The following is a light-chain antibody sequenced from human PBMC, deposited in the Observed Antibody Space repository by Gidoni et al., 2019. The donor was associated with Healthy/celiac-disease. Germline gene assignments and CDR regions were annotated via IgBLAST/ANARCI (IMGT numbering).Light chain of an antibody. J-gene: IGKJ1*01. CDR2: KAS. CDR1: QSISSW. CDR3: QPYNRYSGT. Sequence: DIQMTQSPSTRSASVGDRVTITCRASQSISSWLAWYQQKPGKAPKHLIYKASSLERGVPSGFSDSGSGTGFTLTVSSLQPDDFATYYCQPYNRYSGTFSQGTRVEIK. V-gene: IGKV1-5*03.